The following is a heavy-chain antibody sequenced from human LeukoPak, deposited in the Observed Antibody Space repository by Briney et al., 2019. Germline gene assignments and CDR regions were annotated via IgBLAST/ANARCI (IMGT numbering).Heavy chain of an antibody. CDR3: ARARLGGIDAFDI. CDR1: GFTFSSYS. Sequence: GGSLRLSCAASGFTFSSYSMNWVRQAPGKGLEWVSSIGSSSSYIYYADSVKGRFTISRDNAKNSLYLQMNSLRAEDTAVYYCARARLGGIDAFDIWGQGTMVTVSS. V-gene: IGHV3-21*01. J-gene: IGHJ3*02. D-gene: IGHD5/OR15-5a*01. CDR2: IGSSSSYI.